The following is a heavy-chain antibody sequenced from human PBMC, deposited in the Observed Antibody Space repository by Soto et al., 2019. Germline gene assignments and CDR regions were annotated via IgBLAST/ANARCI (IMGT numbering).Heavy chain of an antibody. V-gene: IGHV4-59*08. J-gene: IGHJ3*02. CDR3: ARVVPHYYDSSGYYYDAFDI. D-gene: IGHD3-22*01. CDR2: IYYDGAA. CDR1: GGSFSPNY. Sequence: SETLSLTCTVSGGSFSPNYWSWIRQPPGKGLEWVGYIYYDGAARHNPSLKSRVTISLETSRSQFSLRLSSVSAADTAVYYCARVVPHYYDSSGYYYDAFDIWGQGTMVTVSS.